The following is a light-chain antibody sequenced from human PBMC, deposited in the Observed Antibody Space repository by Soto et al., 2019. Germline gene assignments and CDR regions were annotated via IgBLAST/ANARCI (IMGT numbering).Light chain of an antibody. CDR1: SSDVGGYNY. V-gene: IGLV2-14*01. J-gene: IGLJ1*01. CDR2: EVS. CDR3: SSYTSSSPYV. Sequence: QSALTKPASVSGSPGQSITISCTGTSSDVGGYNYVSWYQQHPGQAPKLMIYEVSNRPSGVSNRFSGSKSGNTASLTISGLQAEDAADYYCSSYTSSSPYVFGTGTQLTVL.